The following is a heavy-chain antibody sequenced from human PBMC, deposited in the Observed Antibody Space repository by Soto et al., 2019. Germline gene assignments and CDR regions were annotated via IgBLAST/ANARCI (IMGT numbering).Heavy chain of an antibody. J-gene: IGHJ6*02. CDR2: IIPIFGTA. V-gene: IGHV1-69*13. D-gene: IGHD3-22*01. Sequence: ASVKVSCKASGGTFSSYAISWVRQAPGQGLEWMGGIIPIFGTANYAQKFQGRVTITAGESTSTAYMELSSLRSEDTAVYYCARAVVITTSNYYYGMDVWGQGTTVTVSS. CDR3: ARAVVITTSNYYYGMDV. CDR1: GGTFSSYA.